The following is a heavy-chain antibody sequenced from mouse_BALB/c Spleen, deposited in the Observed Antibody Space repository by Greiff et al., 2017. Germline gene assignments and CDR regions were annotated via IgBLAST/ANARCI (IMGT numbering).Heavy chain of an antibody. J-gene: IGHJ1*01. V-gene: IGHV14-3*02. Sequence: VQLKESGAELVKPGASVKLSCTASGFNIKDTYMHWVKQRPEQGLEWIGRIDPANGNTKYDPKFQGKATITADTSSNTAYLQLSSLTSEDTAVYYCARGGNLLWLRHWYFDVWGAGTTVTVSS. CDR1: GFNIKDTY. CDR2: IDPANGNT. CDR3: ARGGNLLWLRHWYFDV. D-gene: IGHD2-2*01.